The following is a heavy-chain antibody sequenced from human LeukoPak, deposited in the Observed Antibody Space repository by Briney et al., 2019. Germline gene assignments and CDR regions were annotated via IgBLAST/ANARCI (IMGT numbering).Heavy chain of an antibody. CDR1: GFTFSSYS. Sequence: GGSLRLSCAASGFTFSSYSMNWVRQAPGKGLEWVSSISSSSSYIYYADSVKGRFTISRDNAKNSLYLQKYSLRAEDTAVYYCARAEGLAARDYWGQGTLVTVSS. V-gene: IGHV3-21*01. CDR3: ARAEGLAARDY. J-gene: IGHJ4*02. D-gene: IGHD6-6*01. CDR2: ISSSSSYI.